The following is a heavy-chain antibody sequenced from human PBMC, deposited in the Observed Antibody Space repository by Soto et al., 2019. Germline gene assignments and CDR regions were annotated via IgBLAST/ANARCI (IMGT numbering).Heavy chain of an antibody. CDR2: ISGSGAST. Sequence: EVQLLESGGGLVQPGGSLRLSCAASGFTFSSYAMSWVRQAPGKGLEWVSAISGSGASTYYADSVKGRFTISRDNSKNMLYLQMNSLRAEDTAVYYCAKISSSWSEIDYWGQGTLVTVSS. CDR1: GFTFSSYA. V-gene: IGHV3-23*01. D-gene: IGHD6-13*01. J-gene: IGHJ4*02. CDR3: AKISSSWSEIDY.